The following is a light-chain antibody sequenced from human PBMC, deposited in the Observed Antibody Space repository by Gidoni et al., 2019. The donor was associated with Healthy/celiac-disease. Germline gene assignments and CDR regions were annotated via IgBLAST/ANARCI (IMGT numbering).Light chain of an antibody. J-gene: IGKJ2*01. CDR3: QQYDNLPPYT. CDR2: DAS. CDR1: QDISNY. V-gene: IGKV1-33*01. Sequence: DIQMPQSPSSLSASVGDRVTITCQASQDISNYLNWYQQKPGKAPKLLIYDASNLETGVPSRFSGSGSGTDFTFAISSLQPEDIATYYFQQYDNLPPYTFGQGTKLEIK.